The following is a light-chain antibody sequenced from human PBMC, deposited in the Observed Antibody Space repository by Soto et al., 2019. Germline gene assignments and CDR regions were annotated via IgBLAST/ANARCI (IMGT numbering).Light chain of an antibody. CDR1: SSDVGSFNR. Sequence: QSALTQPPSVSGSPGQSVAISGTGTSSDVGSFNRVSWYQQPPGTAPKLLIYEVSSRPSGVPDRFSGSKSGNTASLTISGLQAEDEADYYCNSYTSSSTYVFGTGTKLTVL. J-gene: IGLJ1*01. CDR2: EVS. CDR3: NSYTSSSTYV. V-gene: IGLV2-18*02.